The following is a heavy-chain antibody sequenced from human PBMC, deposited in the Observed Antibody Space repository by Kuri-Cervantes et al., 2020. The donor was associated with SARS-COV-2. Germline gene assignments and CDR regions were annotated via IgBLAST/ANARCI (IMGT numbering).Heavy chain of an antibody. J-gene: IGHJ4*02. V-gene: IGHV4-59*11. CDR3: YTYYYDSSGCTDY. D-gene: IGHD3-22*01. CDR1: GGSISSHY. CDR2: IYYSGST. Sequence: GSLRLSCTVSGGSISSHYWSWIRQPPGKGLEWIGYIYYSGSTNYNPSLKSQVTISVDTSKNQFSLKLSSVTAADTAVYYCYTYYYDSSGCTDYWGQGTLVTVSS.